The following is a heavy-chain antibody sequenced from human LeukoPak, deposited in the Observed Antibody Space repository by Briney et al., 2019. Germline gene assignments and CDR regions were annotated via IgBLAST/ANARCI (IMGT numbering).Heavy chain of an antibody. J-gene: IGHJ4*02. D-gene: IGHD6-13*01. CDR3: ARENSNSWYLDY. Sequence: SETLSLTCTVSGGSISTYYWSRIRQPPGKGLEWIGYIYNSGSTNYNPSLKSRVTISVDTSKNQFSLKLSSVTAADTAVYYCARENSNSWYLDYWGQGTLVTVSS. CDR1: GGSISTYY. CDR2: IYNSGST. V-gene: IGHV4-59*01.